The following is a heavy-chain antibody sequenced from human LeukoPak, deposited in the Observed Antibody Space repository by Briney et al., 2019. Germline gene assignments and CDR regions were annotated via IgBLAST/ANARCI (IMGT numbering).Heavy chain of an antibody. D-gene: IGHD3-10*01. V-gene: IGHV1-18*01. CDR2: ISPYSGNT. CDR1: GHNFANYG. J-gene: IGHJ3*02. Sequence: GASVKASCKPSGHNFANYGIGWLRQSPGQELEWMRWISPYSGNTNYRQKLKGRVTMTTDTSTNTAYMELRRLSLDDTAIYYCERWEFPLDAFDIWGQGAMVTVSS. CDR3: ERWEFPLDAFDI.